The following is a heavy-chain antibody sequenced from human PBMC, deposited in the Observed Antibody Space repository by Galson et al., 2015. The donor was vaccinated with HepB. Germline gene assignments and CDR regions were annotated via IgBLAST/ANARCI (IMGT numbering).Heavy chain of an antibody. CDR2: IIPLFGSA. V-gene: IGHV1-69*01. CDR1: TFSSHT. D-gene: IGHD3-22*01. J-gene: IGHJ4*02. CDR3: ARQYDTSGYYVY. Sequence: TFSSHTISWVRQAPGQGLEWLGGIIPLFGSANYAQKFQGRVTITADESKSTTYMGLSSLRSEDTAVYYCARQYDTSGYYVYWGQGTLVTVSS.